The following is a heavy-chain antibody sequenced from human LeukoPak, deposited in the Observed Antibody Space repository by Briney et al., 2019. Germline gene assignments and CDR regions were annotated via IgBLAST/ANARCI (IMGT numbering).Heavy chain of an antibody. CDR1: GFTFSSHA. Sequence: GGSLRLSCAASGFTFSSHAMNWVRQAPGKGLEWVSVISGSGATTYYADSVKGRFTISRDNSKNTVYLQMNSLRGEDTAVYYCASRDPCSGASCYGLGYWGQGTLVTVSS. D-gene: IGHD2-15*01. J-gene: IGHJ4*02. CDR2: ISGSGATT. CDR3: ASRDPCSGASCYGLGY. V-gene: IGHV3-23*01.